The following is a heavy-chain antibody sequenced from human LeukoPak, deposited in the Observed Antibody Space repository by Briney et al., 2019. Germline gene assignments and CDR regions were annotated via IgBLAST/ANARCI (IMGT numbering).Heavy chain of an antibody. V-gene: IGHV6-1*01. Sequence: SQTLSLTCAISEGSVSSNSAAWNWIRQSPSRGLGWLGRTYYRSKWYNDYAVSVKSRITINPDTSKNQFSLQLNSATPEDTAVYYCARDLWHPSIAAAGIFAFDIWGQGTMVTVSS. J-gene: IGHJ3*02. D-gene: IGHD6-13*01. CDR2: TYYRSKWYN. CDR1: EGSVSSNSAA. CDR3: ARDLWHPSIAAAGIFAFDI.